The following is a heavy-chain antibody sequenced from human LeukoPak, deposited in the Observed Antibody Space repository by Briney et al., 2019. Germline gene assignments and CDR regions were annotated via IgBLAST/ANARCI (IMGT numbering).Heavy chain of an antibody. CDR2: IRYDGSNK. D-gene: IGHD3-9*01. CDR3: AKDYDILTGYYRAFDY. V-gene: IGHV3-30*02. J-gene: IGHJ4*02. Sequence: GGSLRLSCAASGFIFSSYGMHWVRQAPGKGLEWVAFIRYDGSNKYYADSLKGRFTISRDNSKNTLYLQMNSLRAEDTAVYYCAKDYDILTGYYRAFDYWGQGTLVTVSS. CDR1: GFIFSSYG.